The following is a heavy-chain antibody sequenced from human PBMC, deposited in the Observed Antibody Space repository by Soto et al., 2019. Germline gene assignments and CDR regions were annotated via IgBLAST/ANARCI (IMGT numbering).Heavy chain of an antibody. D-gene: IGHD3-10*01. CDR1: GYTFTSYY. CDR2: INPSGGST. Sequence: ASVKVSCKASGYTFTSYYMHWVRQAPGQGLEWMGIINPSGGSTSYAQKFQGRVTMTRDTSTSTVYMELSSLRSEDTAVYYCARDLVGFGELLADTYYYYYMDVWGKGTTVTVSS. CDR3: ARDLVGFGELLADTYYYYYMDV. V-gene: IGHV1-46*03. J-gene: IGHJ6*03.